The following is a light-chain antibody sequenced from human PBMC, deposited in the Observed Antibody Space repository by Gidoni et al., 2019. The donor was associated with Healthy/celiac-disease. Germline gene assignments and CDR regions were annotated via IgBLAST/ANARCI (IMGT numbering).Light chain of an antibody. CDR1: QGISSY. CDR2: AAS. CDR3: QQYYSYPQT. Sequence: AIRMTQSPSSLSASTGDRVTITCRASQGISSYLAWYQQKPGKAPKLLIYAASTVQSGVPSRFSGSGSGTDFTLTISCLQSEDFATYYCQQYYSYPQTFGQGTKVEIK. J-gene: IGKJ1*01. V-gene: IGKV1-8*01.